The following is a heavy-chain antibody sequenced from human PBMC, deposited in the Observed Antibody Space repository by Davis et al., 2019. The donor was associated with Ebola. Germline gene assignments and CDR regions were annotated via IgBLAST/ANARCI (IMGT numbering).Heavy chain of an antibody. V-gene: IGHV3-11*01. J-gene: IGHJ5*02. D-gene: IGHD3-10*01. Sequence: PGGSLRLSCAASGFTFSDYYMSWIRQAPGKGLEWVSYISSSGSTIYYADSVKGRFTISRDNSKNTLYLQMNSLRAEDTAVYYCAKIGGITMVRGRFDPWGQGTLVTVSS. CDR3: AKIGGITMVRGRFDP. CDR1: GFTFSDYY. CDR2: ISSSGSTI.